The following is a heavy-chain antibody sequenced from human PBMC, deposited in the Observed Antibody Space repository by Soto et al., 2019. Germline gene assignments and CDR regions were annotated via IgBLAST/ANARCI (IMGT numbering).Heavy chain of an antibody. Sequence: QVQLQESGPGLVKPSETLSLTCTVSGGSLSPHYWSWIRQPPGKGLEWIGYLYYSGSTTYNPSLKSRVTLSVDTSKNQFSLKMRSVTAADTAVYYCARDRYYGGADFWGQGTLVTVSS. D-gene: IGHD3-10*01. CDR3: ARDRYYGGADF. CDR2: LYYSGST. J-gene: IGHJ4*02. V-gene: IGHV4-59*11. CDR1: GGSLSPHY.